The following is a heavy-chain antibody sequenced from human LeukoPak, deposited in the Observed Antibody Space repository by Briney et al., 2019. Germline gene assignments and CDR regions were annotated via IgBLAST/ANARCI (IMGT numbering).Heavy chain of an antibody. CDR3: AREYSSSSGTWFDP. D-gene: IGHD6-6*01. V-gene: IGHV1-69*01. J-gene: IGHJ5*02. CDR1: GGTIISYA. Sequence: ASVKVSCKASGGTIISYAISWVRQAPGQGLEWMGGIIPIFGTANYAQKFQGRVTITADESTSTAYMELSSLRSEDTAVYYCAREYSSSSGTWFDPWGQGTLVTVSS. CDR2: IIPIFGTA.